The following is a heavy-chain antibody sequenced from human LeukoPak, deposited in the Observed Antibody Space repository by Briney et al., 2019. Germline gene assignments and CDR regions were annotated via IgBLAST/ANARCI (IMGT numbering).Heavy chain of an antibody. J-gene: IGHJ4*02. CDR1: GFTFSSYV. CDR3: ARDRGDYGGNSGLDY. Sequence: GGSLRLSCAASGFTFSSYVMHWVRQAPGKGLEWVAIISYDGSNKYYADSVKGRFTISRDNSKNTLYLQMNSLRAEDTAVYYCARDRGDYGGNSGLDYWGQGTLVTVSS. D-gene: IGHD4-23*01. V-gene: IGHV3-30*04. CDR2: ISYDGSNK.